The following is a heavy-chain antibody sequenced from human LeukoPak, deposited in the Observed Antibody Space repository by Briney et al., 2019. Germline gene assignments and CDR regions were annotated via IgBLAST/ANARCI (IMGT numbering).Heavy chain of an antibody. V-gene: IGHV4-34*01. D-gene: IGHD3-3*01. CDR1: GGSFSGYY. CDR3: ARHAYDFWSGYYTRHYYYGMDV. J-gene: IGHJ6*02. CDR2: INHSGST. Sequence: PSETLSLTCAVYGGSFSGYYWSWIRQSPGKGLEWIGEINHSGSTNYNPSLKSRVTISVDTSKNQFSLKLSSVTAADTAVYYCARHAYDFWSGYYTRHYYYGMDVWGQGTTVTVSS.